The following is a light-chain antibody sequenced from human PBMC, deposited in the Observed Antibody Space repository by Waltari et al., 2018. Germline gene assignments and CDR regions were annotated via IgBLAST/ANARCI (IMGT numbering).Light chain of an antibody. J-gene: IGLJ3*02. V-gene: IGLV2-23*02. CDR2: EVD. Sequence: QSTLTQPASVSGSPGQSITISCTGPNRAFGYYNLVSWYQQYPHAAPKLIIYEVDKRASGVSDRFSASKSGTTASLTISGLQTEDEAHYYCCSYAPTRTLAEFGGGTKVTVL. CDR1: NRAFGYYNL. CDR3: CSYAPTRTLAE.